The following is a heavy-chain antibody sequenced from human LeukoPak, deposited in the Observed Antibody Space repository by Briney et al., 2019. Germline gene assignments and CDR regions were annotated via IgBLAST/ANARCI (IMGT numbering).Heavy chain of an antibody. J-gene: IGHJ4*02. V-gene: IGHV3-30*02. CDR3: AKDLPLRKIVVVPAHPIDY. CDR2: IRYDGSNK. CDR1: GFTFSSYG. Sequence: SGGSLRLSCAASGFTFSSYGMHWVRQAPGKGLEWVAFIRYDGSNKYYADSVKGRFTISRDNSKNTLYLQMNSLRAEDTAVYYCAKDLPLRKIVVVPAHPIDYWGQGTLVTVPS. D-gene: IGHD2-2*01.